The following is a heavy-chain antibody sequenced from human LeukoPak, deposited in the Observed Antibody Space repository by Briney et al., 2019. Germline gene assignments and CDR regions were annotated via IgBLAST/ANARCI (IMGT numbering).Heavy chain of an antibody. CDR3: ARGRRESTRPFDY. J-gene: IGHJ4*02. V-gene: IGHV4-34*01. D-gene: IGHD3-10*01. Sequence: SETLSLTCAVYGGSFSGYYWSWIRQPPGKGLEWIGEINHSGSTNYNPSLKSRVTISVDTSKNQFSLKLSSVTAADTAVYYCARGRRESTRPFDYWGQGTLVTVSS. CDR2: INHSGST. CDR1: GGSFSGYY.